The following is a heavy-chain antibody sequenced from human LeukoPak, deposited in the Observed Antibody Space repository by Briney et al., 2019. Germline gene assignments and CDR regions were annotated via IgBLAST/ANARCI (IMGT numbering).Heavy chain of an antibody. V-gene: IGHV4-4*02. J-gene: IGHJ4*02. CDR3: ARTRMDEMATITFDY. Sequence: PSGTLSLTCAVSGGSISSTNWWSWVRQPPGKGLEWIGEIYHNGNTNCNPSLKSRVTISVDKSKNQFSLKLSSVTAADTAVYYCARTRMDEMATITFDYWGQGTLVTVSS. D-gene: IGHD5-24*01. CDR2: IYHNGNT. CDR1: GGSISSTNW.